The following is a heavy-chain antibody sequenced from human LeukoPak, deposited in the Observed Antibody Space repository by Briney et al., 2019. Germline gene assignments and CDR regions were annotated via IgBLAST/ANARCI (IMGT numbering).Heavy chain of an antibody. CDR2: ISSTSSYI. V-gene: IGHV3-21*01. CDR3: ARDWGTGYYFDY. Sequence: GGSLRLSCAASGFTFSTYSMNWVRQAPGKGLEWVSFISSTSSYIYYADSVKGRFTISRDNAKNSLFLQMNSLRAGDTAVYYCARDWGTGYYFDYWGQGTLVTVSS. CDR1: GFTFSTYS. D-gene: IGHD1-1*01. J-gene: IGHJ4*02.